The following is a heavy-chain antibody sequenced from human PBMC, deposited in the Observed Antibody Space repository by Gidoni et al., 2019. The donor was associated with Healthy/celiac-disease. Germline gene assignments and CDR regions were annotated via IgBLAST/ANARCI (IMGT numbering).Heavy chain of an antibody. Sequence: QVQLVPPGAEVKKPGASVQASCKASGYTFTSYAMHWVRQAPGQRLEWMGWINAGNGNTKYSQKFQGRVTITRDTSASTAYMELSSLRSEDTAVYYCARDITYYDSSGPFDYWGQGTLVTVSS. CDR3: ARDITYYDSSGPFDY. CDR1: GYTFTSYA. D-gene: IGHD3-22*01. J-gene: IGHJ4*02. CDR2: INAGNGNT. V-gene: IGHV1-3*01.